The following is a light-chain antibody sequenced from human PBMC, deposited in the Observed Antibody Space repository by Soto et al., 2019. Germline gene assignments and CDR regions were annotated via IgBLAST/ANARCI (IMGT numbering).Light chain of an antibody. J-gene: IGLJ2*01. CDR1: SSDLGGYNY. Sequence: QSALTQPASVSGSPGQSITISCTGTSSDLGGYNYVSWYQQHPGRAPKLIIYEVTNRPSGISNRFSASKSGSTATLTISGLQAEDEADYHCSSYTGSNTQIFGGGTQLTVL. V-gene: IGLV2-14*01. CDR3: SSYTGSNTQI. CDR2: EVT.